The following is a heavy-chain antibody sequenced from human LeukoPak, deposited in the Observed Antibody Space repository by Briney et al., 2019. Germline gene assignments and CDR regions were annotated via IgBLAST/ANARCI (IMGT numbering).Heavy chain of an antibody. CDR3: ARCLKRFGVGASTPNDY. CDR1: GYTFTSYG. V-gene: IGHV1-8*02. Sequence: GASVKVSCKASGYTFTSYGISWVRQATGQGFEWMGWMNPNSGNTGYAQKFQGRVTMTRNTSISTAYMELSSLRSEDTAVYYCARCLKRFGVGASTPNDYWGQGTLVTVSS. CDR2: MNPNSGNT. J-gene: IGHJ4*02. D-gene: IGHD3-10*01.